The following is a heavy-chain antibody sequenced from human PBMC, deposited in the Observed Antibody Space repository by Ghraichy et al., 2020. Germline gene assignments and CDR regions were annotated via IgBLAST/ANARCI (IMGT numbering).Heavy chain of an antibody. CDR2: INHSGST. CDR3: RNYDFWSGARGLDY. D-gene: IGHD3-3*01. V-gene: IGHV4-34*01. Sequence: TLSLTCAVYGGSFSGYYWSWIRQPPGKGLEWIGEINHSGSTNYNPSLKSRVTISVDTSKNQFSLKLSSVTAADTAVYYCRNYDFWSGARGLDYWGQGTLVTVSS. J-gene: IGHJ4*02. CDR1: GGSFSGYY.